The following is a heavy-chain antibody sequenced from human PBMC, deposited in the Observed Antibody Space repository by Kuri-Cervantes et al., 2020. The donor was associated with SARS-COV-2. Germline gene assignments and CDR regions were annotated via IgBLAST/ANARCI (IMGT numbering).Heavy chain of an antibody. CDR3: AKDLKWDLAAEYFDN. CDR1: GFPFSEYA. D-gene: IGHD1-26*01. CDR2: ITGGGDKT. Sequence: GGSLRLSCGVSGFPFSEYAMTWVRQAPGGGLTWVASITGGGDKTHYADSVKGRFTISRDNSKNTLYLQMSTLRAEDTALYFCAKDLKWDLAAEYFDNWGQGTPVTVSS. J-gene: IGHJ4*02. V-gene: IGHV3-23*01.